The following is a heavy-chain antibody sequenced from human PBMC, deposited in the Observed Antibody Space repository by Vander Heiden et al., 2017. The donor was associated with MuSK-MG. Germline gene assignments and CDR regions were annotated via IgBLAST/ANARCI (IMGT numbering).Heavy chain of an antibody. CDR3: AKVAYYYDSSGYDY. D-gene: IGHD3-22*01. Sequence: EVQLLESGGGLVQPGGSLRHSCPASGCTFGSYAMSWVRQAPGKGLEWVSAISGSGGSTYYADSVKGRFTISRDNSKNTLYLQMNSLRAEDTAVYYCAKVAYYYDSSGYDYWGQGTLVTVSS. CDR2: ISGSGGST. V-gene: IGHV3-23*01. CDR1: GCTFGSYA. J-gene: IGHJ4*02.